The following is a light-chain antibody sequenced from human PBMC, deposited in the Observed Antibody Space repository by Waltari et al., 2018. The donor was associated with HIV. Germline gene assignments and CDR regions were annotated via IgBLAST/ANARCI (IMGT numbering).Light chain of an antibody. CDR1: QSVDNK. Sequence: ETVMTQSPGTLSASPGERVALSCRASQSVDNKLAWYQQKPGQSPRLLVYDASTGAAGIPDRFSGSGLGTQFTLTITGLQSEDCAVYYCQQYKNWPPLTFGQGTKVEIK. CDR3: QQYKNWPPLT. V-gene: IGKV3-15*01. J-gene: IGKJ1*01. CDR2: DAS.